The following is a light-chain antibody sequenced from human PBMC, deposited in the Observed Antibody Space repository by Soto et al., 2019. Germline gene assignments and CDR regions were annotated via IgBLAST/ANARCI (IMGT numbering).Light chain of an antibody. CDR2: ANN. CDR3: AAWDGSLNNVL. J-gene: IGLJ2*01. CDR1: GSSIGTNT. Sequence: QSVLTQPPSASGAPGQRVSISCSGSGSSIGTNTVNWYRQLPGTAPTLLINANNQRPSGVPDRFSGSKSGTSASLAISGLQSEDEAEYYWAAWDGSLNNVLFGGGTQLTVL. V-gene: IGLV1-44*01.